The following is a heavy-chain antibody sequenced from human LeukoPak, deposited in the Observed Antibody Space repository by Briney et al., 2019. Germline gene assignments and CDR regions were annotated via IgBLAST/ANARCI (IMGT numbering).Heavy chain of an antibody. Sequence: GGSLRLSCAASGFTFSSYGMNWVRQAPGKGLEWVSGISGSGGTTYYADSVKGRFTISRGNSKNSLSLQVSSLRAEDTAVYYCAKTNGYYSDWGQGTLVTVSS. CDR2: ISGSGGTT. CDR1: GFTFSSYG. CDR3: AKTNGYYSD. J-gene: IGHJ4*02. V-gene: IGHV3-23*01. D-gene: IGHD3-22*01.